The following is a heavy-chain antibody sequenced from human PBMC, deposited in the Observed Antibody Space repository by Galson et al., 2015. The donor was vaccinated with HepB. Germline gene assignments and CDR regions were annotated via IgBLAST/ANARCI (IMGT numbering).Heavy chain of an antibody. CDR1: GFTFSGYA. D-gene: IGHD3-16*01. V-gene: IGHV3-23*01. Sequence: SLRLSCAASGFTFSGYAMSWVRQAPGKGLEWVSTISNSGDITYDADSVKGRFTISRDNSKNTLSLQMSSLRAEDTAVYYCVFGYFFDYWGQGTLVTVSS. CDR3: VFGYFFDY. CDR2: ISNSGDIT. J-gene: IGHJ4*02.